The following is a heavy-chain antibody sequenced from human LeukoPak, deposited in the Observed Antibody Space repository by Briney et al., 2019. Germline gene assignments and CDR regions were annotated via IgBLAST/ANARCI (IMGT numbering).Heavy chain of an antibody. CDR3: TTASLLREVGSRGYSYRRPFDY. Sequence: GGSLRLSCAASGFTFSNAWMSWVRQAPGKGLEWVGRIKSKTDGGTTDYAAPVKGRFTISRDDSKNTLYLQMNSLKTEDTAVYYCTTASLLREVGSRGYSYRRPFDYWGQGTLVTVSS. CDR1: GFTFSNAW. CDR2: IKSKTDGGTT. V-gene: IGHV3-15*01. D-gene: IGHD5-18*01. J-gene: IGHJ4*02.